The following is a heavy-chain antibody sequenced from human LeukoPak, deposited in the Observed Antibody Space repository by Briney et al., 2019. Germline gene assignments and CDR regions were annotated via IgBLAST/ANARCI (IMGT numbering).Heavy chain of an antibody. V-gene: IGHV4-59*01. CDR1: GFTFSNFV. D-gene: IGHD3-22*01. J-gene: IGHJ4*02. CDR3: ARRPSGYYYFDY. Sequence: GSLRLSCSASGFTFSNFVMHWVRQAPGKGLERIGYIYYSGSTNYNPSLKSRVTMSVDTSKNQFSLKLSSVTAADTAVYYCARRPSGYYYFDYWGQGTLVTVSS. CDR2: IYYSGST.